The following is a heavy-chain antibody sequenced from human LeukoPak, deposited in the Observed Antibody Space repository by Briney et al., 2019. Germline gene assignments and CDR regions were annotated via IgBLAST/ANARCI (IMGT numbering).Heavy chain of an antibody. CDR1: GFTFTTYG. CDR2: IGGSGTRT. D-gene: IGHD2-2*03. Sequence: GGSLRLSCSASGFTFTTYGMNWVRQAPGKGLEWVSGIGGSGTRTYYADSVKGRFTISRDNSKNTLYLQMNSLRDEDTAVYYYAKDSGWILFDDWGQGTLVTVSS. V-gene: IGHV3-23*01. J-gene: IGHJ4*02. CDR3: AKDSGWILFDD.